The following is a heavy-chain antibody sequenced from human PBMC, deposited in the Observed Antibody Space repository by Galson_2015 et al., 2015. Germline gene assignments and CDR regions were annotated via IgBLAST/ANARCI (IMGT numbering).Heavy chain of an antibody. J-gene: IGHJ5*02. D-gene: IGHD1-26*01. V-gene: IGHV4-61*02. Sequence: GSYYWIWIRQPAGKGLEWIGRIYTSGSTNYNPSLKSRVTISVDTSKNQFSLKLSSVTAADTAVYYCARGEFLQDKRVRGWFDPWGQGTLVTVSS. CDR3: ARGEFLQDKRVRGWFDP. CDR1: GSYY. CDR2: IYTSGST.